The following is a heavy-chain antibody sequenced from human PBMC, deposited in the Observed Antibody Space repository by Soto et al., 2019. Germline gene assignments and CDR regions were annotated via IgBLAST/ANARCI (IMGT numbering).Heavy chain of an antibody. CDR1: GFTFSSYS. V-gene: IGHV3-21*01. CDR3: ARGDFDWDYYYYYMDV. Sequence: GGSLRLSCAASGFTFSSYSMNWVRQAPGKGLEWVSSISSSSSYIYYADSVKGRFTISRDNAKNSLYLQMNSLRAEDTAVYYCARGDFDWDYYYYYMDVWGKGTTVTVSS. D-gene: IGHD3-9*01. CDR2: ISSSSSYI. J-gene: IGHJ6*03.